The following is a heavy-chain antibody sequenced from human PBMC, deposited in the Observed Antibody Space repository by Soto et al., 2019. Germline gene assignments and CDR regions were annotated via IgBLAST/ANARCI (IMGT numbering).Heavy chain of an antibody. CDR1: GFTFDDYA. J-gene: IGHJ3*02. V-gene: IGHV3-9*01. CDR2: ISWNSGSI. D-gene: IGHD6-19*01. Sequence: SLRLSCAASGFTFDDYAMHWVRQAPGKGLEWVSGISWNSGSIGYADSVKGRFTISRDNAKNSLYLQMNSLRAEDTALYYCAKDKFPYSSGWYRAFDIWGQGTMVTVSS. CDR3: AKDKFPYSSGWYRAFDI.